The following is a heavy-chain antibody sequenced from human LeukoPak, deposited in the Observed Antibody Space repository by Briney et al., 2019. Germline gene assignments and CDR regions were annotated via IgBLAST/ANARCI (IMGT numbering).Heavy chain of an antibody. CDR3: ARDLSGGGLDY. CDR2: ISSSGGST. J-gene: IGHJ4*02. Sequence: GGSLRLSCAASGFTFSVSVMHWVRQAPGKGLEYVSVISSSGGSTSYANSVKGRFTISRDNSKNTLYLQMGSLRAEDMAVYYCARDLSGGGLDYWGQGTLVTVSS. D-gene: IGHD3-10*01. CDR1: GFTFSVSV. V-gene: IGHV3-64*01.